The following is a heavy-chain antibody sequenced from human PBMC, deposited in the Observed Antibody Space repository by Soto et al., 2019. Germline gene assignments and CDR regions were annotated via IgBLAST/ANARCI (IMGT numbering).Heavy chain of an antibody. J-gene: IGHJ4*02. Sequence: EVQLLESGGGLVQPGGSLRLSCAASGFTFSSYAMSWVRQAPGKGLEWVSGISGSGAGTYYADSVKGRFTFSRDNSKNTLYLQMNSLRAGDTAVYCCAILGLYDTSAYGSWGQGTLVTVSS. V-gene: IGHV3-23*01. CDR1: GFTFSSYA. CDR3: AILGLYDTSAYGS. CDR2: ISGSGAGT. D-gene: IGHD3-22*01.